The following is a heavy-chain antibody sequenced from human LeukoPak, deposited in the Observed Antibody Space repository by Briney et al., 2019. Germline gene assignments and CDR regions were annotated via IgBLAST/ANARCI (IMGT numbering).Heavy chain of an antibody. CDR1: GGSISSSSYY. CDR3: ASPYYDFWSGHQNFYYYYMDV. V-gene: IGHV4-39*01. CDR2: IYESGST. Sequence: SETLSLTCTVSGGSISSSSYYWGWIRQPPGKGLEWIGRIYESGSTYYNPSLKSRVTISVDTSKNQFSLKLSSVTAADTAVYYCASPYYDFWSGHQNFYYYYMDVWGKGTTVTVSS. D-gene: IGHD3-3*01. J-gene: IGHJ6*03.